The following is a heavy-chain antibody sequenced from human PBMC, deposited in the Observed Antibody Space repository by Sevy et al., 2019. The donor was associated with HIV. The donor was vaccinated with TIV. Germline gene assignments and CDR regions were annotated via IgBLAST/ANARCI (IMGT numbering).Heavy chain of an antibody. CDR1: GYTFTGYY. CDR3: ARGGSIAARILAYYCYGMDV. Sequence: ASVKVSCKASGYTFTGYYMHWVRQAPGQGLEWMGWINPNSGGTNYAQKFQGWVTMTRDTSISTAYMELSRLRSDDTAVYYCARGGSIAARILAYYCYGMDVWGQGTTVTVSS. CDR2: INPNSGGT. D-gene: IGHD6-6*01. V-gene: IGHV1-2*04. J-gene: IGHJ6*02.